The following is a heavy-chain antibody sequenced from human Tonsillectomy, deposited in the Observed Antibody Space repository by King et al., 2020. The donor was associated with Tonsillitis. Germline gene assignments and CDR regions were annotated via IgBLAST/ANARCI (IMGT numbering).Heavy chain of an antibody. CDR2: ISGSGSTI. Sequence: VQLVESGGGLVKPGGSLRLSCAASGFTFSDYYMSWLRKAPGKGLEWVSYISGSGSTIYYADSVKGRFTISRDNAKNSLYLKMNSLRAEDTAVYYCARGKRGIAVTGTAEYFQHCGQGTLVTVSS. V-gene: IGHV3-11*01. D-gene: IGHD6-19*01. CDR1: GFTFSDYY. J-gene: IGHJ1*01. CDR3: ARGKRGIAVTGTAEYFQH.